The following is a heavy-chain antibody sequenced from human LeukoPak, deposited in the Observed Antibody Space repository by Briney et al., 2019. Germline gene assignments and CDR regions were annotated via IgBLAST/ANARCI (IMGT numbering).Heavy chain of an antibody. D-gene: IGHD3-3*01. V-gene: IGHV1-8*01. CDR3: ARGLGTYYVFWSGYLAIPGTKNDAFDI. CDR2: MNPNSGNT. Sequence: ASVKVSCKASGYTFTSYDINWVRQATGQGLEWMGWMNPNSGNTGYAQKFQGRVTMTRNTSISTAYMELSSLRSEDTAVYYCARGLGTYYVFWSGYLAIPGTKNDAFDIWGKGTMVTVS. CDR1: GYTFTSYD. J-gene: IGHJ3*02.